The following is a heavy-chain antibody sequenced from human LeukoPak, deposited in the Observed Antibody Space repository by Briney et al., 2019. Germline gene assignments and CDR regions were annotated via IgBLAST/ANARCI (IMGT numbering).Heavy chain of an antibody. Sequence: GGSLRLSCAASGFTFSSYAMNWVRQAPGKGLEWVSLISDSGGSTYYAESVKGRFTISRDNAKNSLYLQMNSLRAEDTALYYCAKDYYDSSAEPWYFDLWGRGTLVTVSS. V-gene: IGHV3-23*01. CDR3: AKDYYDSSAEPWYFDL. CDR2: ISDSGGST. D-gene: IGHD3-22*01. CDR1: GFTFSSYA. J-gene: IGHJ2*01.